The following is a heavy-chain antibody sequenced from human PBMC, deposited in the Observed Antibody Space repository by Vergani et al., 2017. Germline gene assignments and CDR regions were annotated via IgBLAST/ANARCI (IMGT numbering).Heavy chain of an antibody. Sequence: QLQLVEPGGGVVQPGRSLRSPCAALGFTFSSYGMPWVRQAPGKGLGWVAVIWYDGSNKYYADSVKGRFTISRDNSKNTLYLQMNSLRAEDTAVYYCARGDGDLGALDIWGQGTMVTVSS. V-gene: IGHV3-33*01. CDR1: GFTFSSYG. CDR3: ARGDGDLGALDI. D-gene: IGHD3-16*01. CDR2: IWYDGSNK. J-gene: IGHJ3*02.